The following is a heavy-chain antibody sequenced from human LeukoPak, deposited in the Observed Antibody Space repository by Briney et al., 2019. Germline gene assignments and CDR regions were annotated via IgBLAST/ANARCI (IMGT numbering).Heavy chain of an antibody. CDR1: GFTFSSYS. J-gene: IGHJ4*02. CDR3: ARGGSYYHFLDY. D-gene: IGHD1-26*01. V-gene: IGHV3-21*01. CDR2: ISSSSSYI. Sequence: PGGSLRLSCAASGFTFSSYSMNWVRQAPGKGLEGVSSISSSSSYIYYADSVKGRFTISRDNAKNSLYLQMNSLRAEDTAVYYRARGGSYYHFLDYWGQGTLVTVSS.